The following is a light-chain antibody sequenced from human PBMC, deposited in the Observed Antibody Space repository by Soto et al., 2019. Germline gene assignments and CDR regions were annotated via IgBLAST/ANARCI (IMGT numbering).Light chain of an antibody. J-gene: IGKJ1*01. CDR1: QSISSR. V-gene: IGKV1-5*01. Sequence: DIEMTQSPSTLSVSVGERVTITFRASQSISSRLAWYHQKPGKAPRLLIYDASSWESGVPSRFSGSGSGTEFTLTISSLQPEDFGTYYCHQYNSYWTFGQGTKVDIK. CDR3: HQYNSYWT. CDR2: DAS.